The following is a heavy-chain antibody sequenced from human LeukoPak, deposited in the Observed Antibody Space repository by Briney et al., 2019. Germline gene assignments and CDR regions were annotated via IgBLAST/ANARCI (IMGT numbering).Heavy chain of an antibody. V-gene: IGHV4-34*01. Sequence: SETPSLTCAVYGGSFSGYYWSWIRQPPGKGLEWIGEINHSGSTNYNPSLKSRVTISVDTSKNQFSLKLSSVTAADTAVYYCARAGGSSESYYFDYWGQGTLVTVSS. J-gene: IGHJ4*02. D-gene: IGHD6-6*01. CDR2: INHSGST. CDR1: GGSFSGYY. CDR3: ARAGGSSESYYFDY.